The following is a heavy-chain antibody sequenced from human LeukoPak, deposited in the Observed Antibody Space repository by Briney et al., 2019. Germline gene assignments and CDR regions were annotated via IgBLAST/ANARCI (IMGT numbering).Heavy chain of an antibody. Sequence: ASVKVSFKASGYTFTGYYMHWVRQAPGQGLEWMGWINPNSGGTNYAQRFQGRVTMTRDTSISTAYMELSRLRSDDTAVYYCARGESGYSAFDIWGQGTMVTVSS. CDR1: GYTFTGYY. J-gene: IGHJ3*02. D-gene: IGHD3-22*01. CDR3: ARGESGYSAFDI. CDR2: INPNSGGT. V-gene: IGHV1-2*02.